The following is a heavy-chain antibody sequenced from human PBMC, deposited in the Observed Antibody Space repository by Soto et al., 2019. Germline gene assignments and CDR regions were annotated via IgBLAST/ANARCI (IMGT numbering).Heavy chain of an antibody. J-gene: IGHJ4*02. CDR1: GFTFSNAW. CDR3: TTGVAVAALEFDY. D-gene: IGHD6-19*01. V-gene: IGHV3-15*01. CDR2: IKSKTDGGTT. Sequence: GGSLRLSCAASGFTFSNAWMSWVRQAPGKGLEWVGRIKSKTDGGTTDYAAPVKGRFTISRDDSKNTLYLQMNSLKTEDTAVYYCTTGVAVAALEFDYWGQGTLVTVSS.